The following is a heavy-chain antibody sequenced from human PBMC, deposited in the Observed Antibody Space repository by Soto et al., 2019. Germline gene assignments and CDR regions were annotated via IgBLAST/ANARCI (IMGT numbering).Heavy chain of an antibody. D-gene: IGHD6-25*01. CDR2: ITITGDST. CDR3: AKDDAAAAGFFDS. V-gene: IGHV3-23*01. Sequence: EVELLESGGRLVQPGGSLRLSCAASGFTFTDFAMSWVRQAPGKGLEWVSAITITGDSTYYLDSVKGRFTISRDNSKNTLYLQINSLRAEDTAVYYCAKDDAAAAGFFDSWGQGTLVTVSS. CDR1: GFTFTDFA. J-gene: IGHJ4*02.